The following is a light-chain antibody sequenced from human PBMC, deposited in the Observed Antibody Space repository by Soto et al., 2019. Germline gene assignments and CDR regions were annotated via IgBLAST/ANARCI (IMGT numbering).Light chain of an antibody. CDR1: TSDVGGHNY. Sequence: QSALTQPASVSGSPGQSITISCTGTTSDVGGHNYVSWFQQHPGKAPKLIIYEVTNRPSGLSDRFSGSKSGNTASLTISGLQAEDEADYYCTSFTGSLTCVFGGGTKLTVL. CDR2: EVT. V-gene: IGLV2-14*01. CDR3: TSFTGSLTCV. J-gene: IGLJ2*01.